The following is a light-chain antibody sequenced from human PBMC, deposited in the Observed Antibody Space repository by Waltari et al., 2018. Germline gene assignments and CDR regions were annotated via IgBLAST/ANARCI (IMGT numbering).Light chain of an antibody. Sequence: DIVMTQTPLSLSVTPGAPASISCRSSQSLLHSNGYTYLHWYLQKPGQSPQLLIYLVSNRASGVPDRFSGSGSGTDFTLKISRVEAEDVGVYYCEQTLQTPFTFGPGTKLDIK. V-gene: IGKV2-28*01. CDR1: QSLLHSNGYTY. J-gene: IGKJ3*01. CDR2: LVS. CDR3: EQTLQTPFT.